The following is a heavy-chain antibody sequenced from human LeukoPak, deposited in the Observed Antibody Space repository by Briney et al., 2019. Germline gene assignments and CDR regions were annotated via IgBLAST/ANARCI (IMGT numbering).Heavy chain of an antibody. D-gene: IGHD2-15*01. Sequence: ASVKVSCKASGGTFSSYAISWVRQAPGQGLEWMGRIIPIFGTASYAQKFQGRVTITTDESTSTAYMELSSLRSEDTAVYYCARESGVVAATVFIYYFDYWGQGTLVTVSS. CDR1: GGTFSSYA. V-gene: IGHV1-69*05. CDR3: ARESGVVAATVFIYYFDY. J-gene: IGHJ4*02. CDR2: IIPIFGTA.